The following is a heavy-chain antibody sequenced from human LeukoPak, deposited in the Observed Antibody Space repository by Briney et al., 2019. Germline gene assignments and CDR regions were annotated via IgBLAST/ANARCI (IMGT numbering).Heavy chain of an antibody. D-gene: IGHD3-3*01. CDR3: ARLSAAVHLGAFDL. J-gene: IGHJ3*01. CDR2: IHTSGSN. Sequence: SETLSLTCAVSGVSLRPYYWAWMRQPPGKGLESMGYIHTSGSNNQYPSLKSRVTISVDKSKNHSSLRLTSVTAADTAVYYCARLSAAVHLGAFDLWGQGTMVTVSS. V-gene: IGHV4-4*09. CDR1: GVSLRPYY.